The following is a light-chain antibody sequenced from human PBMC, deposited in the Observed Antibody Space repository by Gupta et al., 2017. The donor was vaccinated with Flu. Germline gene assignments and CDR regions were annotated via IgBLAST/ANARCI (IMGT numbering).Light chain of an antibody. V-gene: IGKV3D-15*01. CDR1: QGGSSN. CDR2: GAS. CDR3: HHYKNWRPTSRT. J-gene: IGKJ1*01. Sequence: LSLSPGERATRACWASQGGSSNLAWYQHKPGQAPRLLIYGASTRATGTPGRFSGGRCGKEVTLTISSLQSEEVEVYYCHHYKNWRPTSRTFGQGTKVEIK.